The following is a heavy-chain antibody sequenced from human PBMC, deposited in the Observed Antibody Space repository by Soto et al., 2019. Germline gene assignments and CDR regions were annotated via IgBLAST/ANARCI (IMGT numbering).Heavy chain of an antibody. CDR3: AGSFSGRGGMDV. D-gene: IGHD3-10*01. V-gene: IGHV6-1*01. CDR2: AYYRSKWYN. Sequence: PSQTLSLTCAISGDSVSSNSAAWNWIRQSPSRGLEWLGRAYYRSKWYNDYAVSVKSRLTINPDTSKHQFSLQLNSVTPEDTAVYYCAGSFSGRGGMDVWGQGTSVTVSS. CDR1: GDSVSSNSAA. J-gene: IGHJ6*02.